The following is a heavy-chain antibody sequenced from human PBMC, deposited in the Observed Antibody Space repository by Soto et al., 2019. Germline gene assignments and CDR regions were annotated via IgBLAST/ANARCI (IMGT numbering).Heavy chain of an antibody. V-gene: IGHV4-34*01. Sequence: PSETLSLTCAVYGGSFSGYYWSWIRQPPGKGLEWIGEINHSGSTNYNPSLKSRVTISVDTSKNQFSLKLSSVTAADTAVYYCARWLQDSFMAYYYMDVWGKGTTVTVS. CDR3: ARWLQDSFMAYYYMDV. CDR2: INHSGST. D-gene: IGHD5-12*01. CDR1: GGSFSGYY. J-gene: IGHJ6*03.